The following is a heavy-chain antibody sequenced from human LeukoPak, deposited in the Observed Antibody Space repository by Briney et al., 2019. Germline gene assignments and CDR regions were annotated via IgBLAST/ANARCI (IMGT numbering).Heavy chain of an antibody. J-gene: IGHJ4*02. D-gene: IGHD3-9*01. CDR1: GFTFSSYA. V-gene: IGHV3-23*01. CDR2: ISGSGGST. CDR3: AKDVGGNYDILTGWGS. Sequence: GGSLRLSCAASGFTFSSYAMSWVRQAPGKGLEWVSAISGSGGSTYYADSVKGRFTISRDNSKNTLYLQMNSLRAEDTAVYYCAKDVGGNYDILTGWGSWGQGTLVTVSS.